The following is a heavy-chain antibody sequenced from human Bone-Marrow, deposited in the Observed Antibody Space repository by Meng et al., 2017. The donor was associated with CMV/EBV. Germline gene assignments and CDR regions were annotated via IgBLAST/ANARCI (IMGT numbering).Heavy chain of an antibody. CDR2: ISAYNGNT. D-gene: IGHD1-26*01. V-gene: IGHV1-18*01. CDR3: AGVRLVGACDY. Sequence: ASVKVSCKASGYTFTGYGISWVRQAPGQGLEWMGWISAYNGNTNYAQKLQVRVTMTTDTSTSTAYMELRSLRSDDTAVYYCAGVRLVGACDYWGQGPLVTVAS. CDR1: GYTFTGYG. J-gene: IGHJ4*02.